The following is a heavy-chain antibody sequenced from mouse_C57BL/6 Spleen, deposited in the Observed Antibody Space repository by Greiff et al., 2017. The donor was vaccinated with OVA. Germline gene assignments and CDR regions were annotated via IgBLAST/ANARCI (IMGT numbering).Heavy chain of an antibody. J-gene: IGHJ4*01. CDR3: ARRGYYGNYAMDY. CDR2: INYDGSST. V-gene: IGHV5-16*01. Sequence: DVKLVESEGGLVQPGSSMKLSCTASGFTFSDYYMAWVRPVPEKGLEWVANINYDGSSTYYLDSLKSRFIISRDNAKNILYLQMSSLKSEDTATDYCARRGYYGNYAMDYWGQGTSVTVSS. D-gene: IGHD1-1*01. CDR1: GFTFSDYY.